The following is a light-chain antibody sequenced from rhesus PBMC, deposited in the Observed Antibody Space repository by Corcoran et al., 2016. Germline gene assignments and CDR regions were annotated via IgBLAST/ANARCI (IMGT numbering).Light chain of an antibody. Sequence: DIVMTQTPLSLPVTPGEPASISCRSSQSLLDSEDGNTYLDWYLQKPGQSPQLLIYEVSNRASGVPDRVSGSGSDTDFTLKISRVEAEDVGVYYCMQALEFLTFGQGTKVEIK. CDR2: EVS. CDR3: MQALEFLT. J-gene: IGKJ1*01. V-gene: IGKV2-104*02. CDR1: QSLLDSEDGNTY.